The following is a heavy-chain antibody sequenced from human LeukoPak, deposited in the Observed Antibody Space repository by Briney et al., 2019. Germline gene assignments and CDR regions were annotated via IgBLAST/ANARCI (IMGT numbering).Heavy chain of an antibody. CDR3: ARDLLDIVVDPNHSWFDH. V-gene: IGHV1-69*10. Sequence: SVKVSCKASGGTFGSYAISWVRQAPGQGLEWVGGIIPILGTANYAHSFQGRVTITADKSTSTAYRQLSSLRAEDTALNYCARDLLDIVVDPNHSWFDHWGQGTLVTVSS. CDR1: GGTFGSYA. CDR2: IIPILGTA. D-gene: IGHD2-15*01. J-gene: IGHJ5*02.